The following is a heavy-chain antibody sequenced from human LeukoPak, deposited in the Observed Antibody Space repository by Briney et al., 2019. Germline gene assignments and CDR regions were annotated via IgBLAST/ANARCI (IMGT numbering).Heavy chain of an antibody. J-gene: IGHJ4*02. CDR3: ARHGKTIGERDYDFWSGYPDY. Sequence: PSETLSLTCTVSGGSISSSSYYWGWIRQPPGKGLEWIGSIYYSGSTYYNPSLKSRVTISVDTSKNQFSLKLSSVTVADTAVYYCARHGKTIGERDYDFWSGYPDYWGQGTLVTVSS. CDR2: IYYSGST. V-gene: IGHV4-39*01. CDR1: GGSISSSSYY. D-gene: IGHD3-3*01.